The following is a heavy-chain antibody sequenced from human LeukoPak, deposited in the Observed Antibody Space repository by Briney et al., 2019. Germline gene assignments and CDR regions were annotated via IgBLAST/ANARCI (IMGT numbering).Heavy chain of an antibody. J-gene: IGHJ6*02. CDR2: ISGSGGST. D-gene: IGHD6-13*01. CDR1: GFTFSSYA. Sequence: GGSLRLSCAASGFTFSSYAMSWVRQAPGKGLEWVSAISGSGGSTYYADSVKGRFTISRDNSKNTLYLQMNSLRAEDTAVYYCARDRTYSSSWLEYYYYYYGMDVWGQGTTVTVSS. V-gene: IGHV3-23*01. CDR3: ARDRTYSSSWLEYYYYYYGMDV.